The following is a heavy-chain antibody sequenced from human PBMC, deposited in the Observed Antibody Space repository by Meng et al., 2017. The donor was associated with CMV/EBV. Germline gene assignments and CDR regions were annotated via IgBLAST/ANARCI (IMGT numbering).Heavy chain of an antibody. J-gene: IGHJ4*02. CDR2: ISSSSSYI. D-gene: IGHD6-19*01. CDR3: ARGYSSGWSYYFDY. CDR1: GFTFSSYS. Sequence: GESLKISCAASGFTFSSYSMNWVRQAPGKGLEWVSSISSSSSYIYYADSVKGRFTISSDNAKNSLYLQMNSLRAEDTAVYYCARGYSSGWSYYFDYWGQGTLVTVSS. V-gene: IGHV3-21*01.